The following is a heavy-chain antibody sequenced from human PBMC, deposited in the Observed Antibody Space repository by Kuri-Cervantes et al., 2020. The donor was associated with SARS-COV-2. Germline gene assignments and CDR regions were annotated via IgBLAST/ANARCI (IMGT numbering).Heavy chain of an antibody. V-gene: IGHV1-69*13. CDR3: ARDDGGAAGQESIFDY. CDR1: GDTFNSHT. D-gene: IGHD6-13*01. CDR2: IVPIFGTP. J-gene: IGHJ4*02. Sequence: SVKVSCKASGDTFNSHTINWVRQAPGQGLEWMGGIVPIFGTPDYAQKFQGRVTITADTRMAYMELLSLRSADTAVYYCARDDGGAAGQESIFDYWGQGTLVTVSS.